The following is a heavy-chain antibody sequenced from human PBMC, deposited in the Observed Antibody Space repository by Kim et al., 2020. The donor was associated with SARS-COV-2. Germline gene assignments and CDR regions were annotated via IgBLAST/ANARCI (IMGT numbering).Heavy chain of an antibody. CDR1: GGSINSYY. Sequence: SETLSLTCTVSGGSINSYYWNWIRQSPGKGLEWIGYISYRGSTNYNPSLRSRLTMSVDTSNNDFSLKMTYVTAADTAVYYCARSRDGYNCGAFDIWGQGT. CDR2: ISYRGST. CDR3: ARSRDGYNCGAFDI. D-gene: IGHD5-12*01. V-gene: IGHV4-59*01. J-gene: IGHJ3*02.